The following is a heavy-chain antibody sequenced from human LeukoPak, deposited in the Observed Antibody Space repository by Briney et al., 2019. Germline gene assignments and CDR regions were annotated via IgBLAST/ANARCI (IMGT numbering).Heavy chain of an antibody. CDR3: ATDYSKWQFDY. J-gene: IGHJ4*02. Sequence: ASVKVSCKASGYTFTGYYMHWVRQAPGQGLEWMGGFDPEDGETIYAQKFQGRVTMTEDTSTDTAYMELSSLRSEDTAVYYCATDYSKWQFDYWGQGTLVTVSS. CDR2: FDPEDGET. V-gene: IGHV1-24*01. D-gene: IGHD6-13*01. CDR1: GYTFTGYY.